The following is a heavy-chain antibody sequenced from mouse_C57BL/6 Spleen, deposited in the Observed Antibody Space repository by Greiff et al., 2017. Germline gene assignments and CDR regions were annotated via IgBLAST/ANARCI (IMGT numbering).Heavy chain of an antibody. CDR3: TTLGTTVVEDY. D-gene: IGHD1-1*01. V-gene: IGHV14-1*01. CDR1: GFNIKDYY. J-gene: IGHJ2*01. CDR2: IDPGDGDT. Sequence: VQLQQSGAELVRPGASVKLSCTASGFNIKDYYMHWVKQRPEQGLEWIGRIDPGDGDTEYAPKFQGKATMTADTSSNTAYLQLSSLTTAATAVYYCTTLGTTVVEDYWGQGTTLTVSS.